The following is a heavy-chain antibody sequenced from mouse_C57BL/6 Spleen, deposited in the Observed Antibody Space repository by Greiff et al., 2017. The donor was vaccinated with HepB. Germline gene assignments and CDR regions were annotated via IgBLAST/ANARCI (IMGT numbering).Heavy chain of an antibody. J-gene: IGHJ2*01. Sequence: QVQLQQSGAELVMPGASVKLSCKASGYTFTSYWMHWVKQRPGQGLEWIGEIDPSDSYTNYNQKFKGKSTLTVDKSSSTAYMQLSSLTSEDSAVYYCARTATPSYFDYWGQGTTLTVSS. CDR3: ARTATPSYFDY. V-gene: IGHV1-69*01. D-gene: IGHD1-2*01. CDR2: IDPSDSYT. CDR1: GYTFTSYW.